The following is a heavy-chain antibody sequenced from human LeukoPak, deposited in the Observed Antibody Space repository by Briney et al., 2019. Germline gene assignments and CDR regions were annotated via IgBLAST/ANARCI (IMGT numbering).Heavy chain of an antibody. CDR3: ARGTVTTFAY. D-gene: IGHD4-11*01. CDR2: INSDGSST. CDR1: GFTFSSYW. V-gene: IGHV3-74*01. Sequence: PGGSLRLSCAASGFTFSSYWMHWVRQAPGNGLVWVSRINSDGSSTSYADSVKGRFTISRDNAKNTLYLQMNSLRAEDTAVYYCARGTVTTFAYWGQGTLVTVSS. J-gene: IGHJ4*02.